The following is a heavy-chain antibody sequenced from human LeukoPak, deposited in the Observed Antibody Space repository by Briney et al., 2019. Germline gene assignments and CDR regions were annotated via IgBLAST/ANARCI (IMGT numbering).Heavy chain of an antibody. Sequence: SETLSLTCAVSGGSISSSNWWSWVRQPPGKGLEWIGEIYHSGSTNYNPSLKSRVTISVDKSKNQFSLKLSSVTAADTAVYYCARDHYYDILTGSSYNWFDPWGQGTLVTVSS. CDR2: IYHSGST. V-gene: IGHV4-4*02. CDR1: GGSISSSNW. D-gene: IGHD3-9*01. J-gene: IGHJ5*02. CDR3: ARDHYYDILTGSSYNWFDP.